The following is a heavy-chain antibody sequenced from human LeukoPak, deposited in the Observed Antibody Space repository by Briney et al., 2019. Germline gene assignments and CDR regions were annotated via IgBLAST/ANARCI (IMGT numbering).Heavy chain of an antibody. CDR1: GYDFTTYW. J-gene: IGHJ3*02. CDR2: IYPGDSDT. CDR3: ARDGPVPATADAFDI. D-gene: IGHD2-2*01. Sequence: GESLKISCKGSGYDFTTYWIGWVRQMPGQGLEWMGIIYPGDSDTRNSPSFQGQVTISADKSISTVYLQWSSLKASDTDMYYCARDGPVPATADAFDIWGQGTMVTVSS. V-gene: IGHV5-51*01.